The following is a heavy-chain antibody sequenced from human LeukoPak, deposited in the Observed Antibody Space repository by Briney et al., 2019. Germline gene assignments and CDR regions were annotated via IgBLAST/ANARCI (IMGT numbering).Heavy chain of an antibody. V-gene: IGHV1-69*13. CDR3: ARVGTMTTVIQALDV. Sequence: SVKVSCKASGGTFSSYAISWVRQAPGQGLEWMGGIIPIFGTANYAQKFQGRVTITADESTSTAYMELSSLRSEDTAVYYCARVGTMTTVIQALDVWGKGTTVTVSS. D-gene: IGHD4-11*01. CDR2: IIPIFGTA. CDR1: GGTFSSYA. J-gene: IGHJ6*04.